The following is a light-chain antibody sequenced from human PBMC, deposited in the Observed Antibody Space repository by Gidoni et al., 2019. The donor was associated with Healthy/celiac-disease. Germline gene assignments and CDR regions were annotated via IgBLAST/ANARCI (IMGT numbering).Light chain of an antibody. V-gene: IGLV3-1*01. J-gene: IGLJ2*01. CDR3: QAWDSSTVV. CDR2: QNT. CDR1: KLGDKY. Sequence: SYELTQPHSVSVPPGQTASITCSGDKLGDKYACWYQQKPGQSPLLVIYQNTKRPSGIPERFSGSNSGNTAALTISGAQAMDEADYYCQAWDSSTVVFGGGTKLTVL.